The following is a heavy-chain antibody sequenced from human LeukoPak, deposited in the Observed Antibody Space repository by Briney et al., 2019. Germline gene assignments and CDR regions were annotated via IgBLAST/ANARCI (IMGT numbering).Heavy chain of an antibody. CDR2: ISGSGGST. D-gene: IGHD3-3*01. Sequence: GRSLRLSCAASGFTFSSYAMSWVRQAPGKGLEWVSAISGSGGSTYYADSVKGRFTISRDNSKNTLYLQMNSLRAEDTAVYYCITIFGVVGPENWGQGTLVTVSS. CDR3: ITIFGVVGPEN. J-gene: IGHJ4*02. CDR1: GFTFSSYA. V-gene: IGHV3-23*01.